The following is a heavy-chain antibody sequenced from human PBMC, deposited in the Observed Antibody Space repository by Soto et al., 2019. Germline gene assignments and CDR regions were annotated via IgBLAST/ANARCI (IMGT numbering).Heavy chain of an antibody. CDR2: INHSGST. CDR1: GGSFSGYY. Sequence: SETLSLTCAVYGGSFSGYYWSWIRQPPGKGLEWIGEINHSGSTNYNPSLKSRVTISVDTSKNQFSLKLSSVTAADTAVYYCARGIVVVPAAQKRLRQKTNNYMDVWGKGTTVTVSS. J-gene: IGHJ6*03. D-gene: IGHD2-2*01. CDR3: ARGIVVVPAAQKRLRQKTNNYMDV. V-gene: IGHV4-34*01.